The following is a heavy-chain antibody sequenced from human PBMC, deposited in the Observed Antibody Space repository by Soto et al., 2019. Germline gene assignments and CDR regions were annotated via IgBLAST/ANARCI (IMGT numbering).Heavy chain of an antibody. D-gene: IGHD3-22*01. CDR3: ATYNTYYYDSSGFLPDY. J-gene: IGHJ4*02. CDR2: ISYDGSNK. V-gene: IGHV3-30-3*01. CDR1: GFTFSSYA. Sequence: QVQLVESGGGVVQPGRSLRLSCAASGFTFSSYAMHWVRQAPGKGLEWVAVISYDGSNKYYADSVKGRFTISRDNSKNTLYLQMNSLRAEDTAVYYCATYNTYYYDSSGFLPDYWGQGTLVTVSS.